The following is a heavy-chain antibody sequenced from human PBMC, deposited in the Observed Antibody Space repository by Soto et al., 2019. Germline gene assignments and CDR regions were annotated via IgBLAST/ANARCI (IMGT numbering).Heavy chain of an antibody. CDR1: GVTFSSYA. CDR2: ISGSGGST. V-gene: IGHV3-23*01. Sequence: PGGSLRLSCAASGVTFSSYAMSWVRQAPGKGLEWVSAISGSGGSTYYADSVKGRFTISRDNSKNTLYLQMNSLRAEDTAVYYCAKVDDFWSGYLFDYWGQGTLVPVSS. CDR3: AKVDDFWSGYLFDY. J-gene: IGHJ4*02. D-gene: IGHD3-3*01.